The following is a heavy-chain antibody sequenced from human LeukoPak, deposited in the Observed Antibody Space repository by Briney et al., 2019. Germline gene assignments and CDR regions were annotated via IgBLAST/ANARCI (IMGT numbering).Heavy chain of an antibody. J-gene: IGHJ5*02. CDR2: IYYSGST. D-gene: IGHD3-16*01. CDR1: GGSISSNY. V-gene: IGHV4-59*01. CDR3: ARGGRLGFDP. Sequence: SETLSLTWTVSGGSISSNYWSWIRQPPGKRLGWIGYIYYSGSTNCNPSLKSRVTISVDTSKNQFSLKLSSVTAADTAVYYCARGGRLGFDPWGQGTLVTVSS.